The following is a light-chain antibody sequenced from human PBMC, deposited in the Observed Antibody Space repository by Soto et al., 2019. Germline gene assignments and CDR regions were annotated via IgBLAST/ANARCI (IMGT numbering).Light chain of an antibody. CDR2: CAS. V-gene: IGKV3-15*01. J-gene: IGKJ4*01. CDR3: QQYNNWPPLT. CDR1: QSVSSN. Sequence: EIVMTQSPATLSVSPGERATLSCRASQSVSSNLAWYQQKPGQDPRLLIYCASTRATGIPARFSGSGSGTEFTLTLSSLQSEDFAVYYCQQYNNWPPLTFGGGTKVEIK.